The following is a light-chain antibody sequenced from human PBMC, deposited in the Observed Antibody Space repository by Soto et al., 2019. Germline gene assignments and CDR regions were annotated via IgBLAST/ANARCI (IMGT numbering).Light chain of an antibody. J-gene: IGKJ1*01. CDR1: QSLLHSNGYNY. CDR2: LGS. CDR3: MQALQTPPWT. V-gene: IGKV2-28*01. Sequence: DIVMTQSPLSLPVTPGEPASISCRSSQSLLHSNGYNYLDWYLQKPGQSPQLLIYLGSNRASGVPDRFSGSESGTDMTLKISRVEADDVGVYYCMQALQTPPWTFGQGTKVEIK.